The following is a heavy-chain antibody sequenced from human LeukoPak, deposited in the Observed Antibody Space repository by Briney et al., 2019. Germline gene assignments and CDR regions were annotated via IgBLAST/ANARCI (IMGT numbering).Heavy chain of an antibody. D-gene: IGHD6-19*01. CDR1: GGSISSSSYY. J-gene: IGHJ5*02. CDR3: AKTVAGIGNWFDP. CDR2: IYYSGST. Sequence: PSETLSLTCTVSGGSISSSSYYWGWIRQPPGKGLEWIGSIYYSGSTYYNPSLKSRVTISVDTSKNQFSLKLSSVTAADTAVYYCAKTVAGIGNWFDPWGQGTLVTVSS. V-gene: IGHV4-39*01.